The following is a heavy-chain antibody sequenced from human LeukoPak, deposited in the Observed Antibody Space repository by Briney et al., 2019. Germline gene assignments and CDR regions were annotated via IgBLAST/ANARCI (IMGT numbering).Heavy chain of an antibody. J-gene: IGHJ4*02. D-gene: IGHD1-26*01. CDR2: MSSDGSIK. CDR3: ARDLVSGAPDYFDA. CDR1: GFTFISYD. V-gene: IGHV3-30-3*01. Sequence: GGSLRLSCAASGFTFISYDVHWVRQAPGKGLQWVAVMSSDGSIKIYTDSVKGRFTISRDNSKNTLYLEMNSLRVDDTAVYYCARDLVSGAPDYFDAWGQGTLVTVSS.